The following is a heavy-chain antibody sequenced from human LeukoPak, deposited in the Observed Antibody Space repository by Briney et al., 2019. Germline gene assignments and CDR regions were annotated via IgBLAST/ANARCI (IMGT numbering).Heavy chain of an antibody. CDR3: ARGSSTHGEYYFDY. Sequence: GGSLRLSCAASGFTFSSYWMSWVRQAPGKGLEWVANIKQDGSEENFVDSVKGRFTISRDNAKNSLYLQMNSLRAEDTAVYYCARGSSTHGEYYFDYWGQGTLVTVSS. J-gene: IGHJ4*02. CDR1: GFTFSSYW. V-gene: IGHV3-7*01. D-gene: IGHD2-2*01. CDR2: IKQDGSEE.